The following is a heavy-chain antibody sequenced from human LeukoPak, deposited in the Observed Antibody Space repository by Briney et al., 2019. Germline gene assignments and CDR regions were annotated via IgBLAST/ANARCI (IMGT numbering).Heavy chain of an antibody. J-gene: IGHJ4*02. CDR3: ARLPLWFGELSSYFDY. CDR2: IYHSGST. Sequence: KSSETLSLTCTVSGYSISSGYHWGWIRQPPGKGLEWIGSIYHSGSTYYNPSLKSRVTISVDTSKNQFSLKLSSVTAADTAVYYCARLPLWFGELSSYFDYWGQGTLVTVSS. V-gene: IGHV4-38-2*02. CDR1: GYSISSGYH. D-gene: IGHD3-10*01.